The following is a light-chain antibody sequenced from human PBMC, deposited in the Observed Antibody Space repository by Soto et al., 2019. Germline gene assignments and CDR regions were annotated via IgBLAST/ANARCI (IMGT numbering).Light chain of an antibody. V-gene: IGKV3-20*01. CDR3: QQYGSSPLT. J-gene: IGKJ4*01. Sequence: DIVLTQSPGTLSLCPGERARLXCRATQSFHSTILAWYQQKPGQAPRILIYEASSRAHGSPDSFSGSGSGTDFTRPISRLEPEDFAVYYCQQYGSSPLTFGGGTKVDIK. CDR1: QSFHSTI. CDR2: EAS.